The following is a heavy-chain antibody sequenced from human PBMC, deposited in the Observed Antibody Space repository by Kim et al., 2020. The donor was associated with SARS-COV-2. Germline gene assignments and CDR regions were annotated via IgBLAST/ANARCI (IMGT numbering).Heavy chain of an antibody. D-gene: IGHD2-21*01. J-gene: IGHJ4*02. CDR1: GGSISSSSYY. Sequence: SETLSLTCTVSGGSISSSSYYWGWIRQPPGKGLEWIGSIYYSGSTYYNPSLKSRVTISVDTSKNQFSLKLSSVTAADTAVYYCARQSLWWCRITPCPKDNDYWGQGTLVTVSS. CDR2: IYYSGST. V-gene: IGHV4-39*01. CDR3: ARQSLWWCRITPCPKDNDY.